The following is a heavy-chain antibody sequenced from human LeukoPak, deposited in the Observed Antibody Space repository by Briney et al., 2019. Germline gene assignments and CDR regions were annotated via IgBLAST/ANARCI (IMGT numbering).Heavy chain of an antibody. V-gene: IGHV3-30*19. Sequence: PGGSLRLSCAASGFTFSSYGMHWVRQAPGKGLEWVAVISYDGSNKYYADSVKGRFTISRDNSENSLYLQLNSLRTEDTAVYYCARDRYSSSWFDYWGQGTLVTVSS. D-gene: IGHD6-13*01. CDR2: ISYDGSNK. CDR1: GFTFSSYG. CDR3: ARDRYSSSWFDY. J-gene: IGHJ4*02.